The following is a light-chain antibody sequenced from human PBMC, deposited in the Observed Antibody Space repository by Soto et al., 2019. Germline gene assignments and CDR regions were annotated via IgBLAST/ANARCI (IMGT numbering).Light chain of an antibody. Sequence: EIVLTQSPGTLSLSPGERATLSCRASQSVSSSYLAWYQQKPDQAPRLLIYGASSRATGIPDRFSGSGSGTDFTLTISRLEREDCAVYYCQQYGSSPPYTFGQGTKLEIK. CDR3: QQYGSSPPYT. CDR1: QSVSSSY. J-gene: IGKJ2*01. V-gene: IGKV3-20*01. CDR2: GAS.